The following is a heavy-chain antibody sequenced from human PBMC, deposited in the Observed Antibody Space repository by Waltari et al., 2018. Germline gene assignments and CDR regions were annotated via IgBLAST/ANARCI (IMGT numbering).Heavy chain of an antibody. D-gene: IGHD1-26*01. J-gene: IGHJ4*01. V-gene: IGHV4-39*07. CDR1: GGSISSSSYY. Sequence: QLQLQESGPGLVKPSETLSLTCTVSGGSISSSSYYWGWIRQPPGKGLEWIGSIYYSGSTYYNPSLKSRVTISVDTSKNQFSLKLSSVTAADTAVYYCARDSGSYSLDYWGHGTLVTVSS. CDR3: ARDSGSYSLDY. CDR2: IYYSGST.